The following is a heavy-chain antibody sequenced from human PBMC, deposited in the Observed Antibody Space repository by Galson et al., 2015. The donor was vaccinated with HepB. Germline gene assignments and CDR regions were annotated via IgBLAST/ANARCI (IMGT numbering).Heavy chain of an antibody. D-gene: IGHD3-10*01. CDR3: ARAGITMVRGAFSYYYGMDV. CDR2: INAGNGNT. Sequence: SVKVSCKASGYTFTSYAMHWVRQAPGQRLEWMGWINAGNGNTKYSQKFQGRVTITRDTSASTAYMELSSLRSEDTAVYYCARAGITMVRGAFSYYYGMDVWGQGTTVTVSS. CDR1: GYTFTSYA. J-gene: IGHJ6*02. V-gene: IGHV1-3*01.